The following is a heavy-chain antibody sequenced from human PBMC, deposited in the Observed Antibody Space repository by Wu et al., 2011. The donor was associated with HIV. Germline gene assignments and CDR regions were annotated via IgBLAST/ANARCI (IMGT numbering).Heavy chain of an antibody. V-gene: IGHV1-69*05. CDR1: GGTFSSFA. CDR3: ARPAGHYYYYGMDV. J-gene: IGHJ6*02. CDR2: IIPIFGTS. Sequence: QVQLVQSGAEVKKPGSSVKVSCKASGGTFSSFAISWVRQAPGQGLEWMGGIIPIFGTSNYAQKFQGRVTITTDKSTTTAYMELSSLRSEDTAVYYCARPAGHYYYYGMDVWGQGTTVTVSS.